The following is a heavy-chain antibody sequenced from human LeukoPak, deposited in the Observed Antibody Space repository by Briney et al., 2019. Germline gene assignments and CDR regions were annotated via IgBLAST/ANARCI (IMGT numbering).Heavy chain of an antibody. V-gene: IGHV4-34*01. CDR2: INHSGST. J-gene: IGHJ4*02. D-gene: IGHD6-19*01. CDR1: GGSFSGYY. Sequence: PSETLSLTCAVYGGSFSGYYWSWIRQPPGKGLEWIGEINHSGSTNYNPSLKSRVTISVDTSKYQFSLKLSSVTAADTAVYYCATIAVAGKNDYWGQGTLVTVSS. CDR3: ATIAVAGKNDY.